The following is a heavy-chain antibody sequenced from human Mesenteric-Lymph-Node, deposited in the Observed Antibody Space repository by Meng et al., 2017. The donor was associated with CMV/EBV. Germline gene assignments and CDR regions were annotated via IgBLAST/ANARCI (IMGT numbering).Heavy chain of an antibody. CDR2: INANSGDT. CDR1: GYIFTGYY. V-gene: IGHV1-2*06. CDR3: GRDLVAAALDY. D-gene: IGHD2-2*01. Sequence: SCKASGYIFTGYYIHWVRQAPGQGLEWMGRINANSGDTNYAQNFQGRVTMTRDTSSSITYMELRSLRSDDTAIYYCGRDLVAAALDYWGQGALVTVSS. J-gene: IGHJ4*02.